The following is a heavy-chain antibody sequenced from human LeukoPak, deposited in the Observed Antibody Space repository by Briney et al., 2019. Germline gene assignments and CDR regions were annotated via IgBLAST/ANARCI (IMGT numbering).Heavy chain of an antibody. CDR1: GFTFSSYG. Sequence: PGGSLRLSCAASGFTFSSYGMHWVRQAPGKGLEWVAFIRYDGSNKYYAASVMGRFTISRDNSKNTLYLQMDSQRAEDTAVYYVTKGAARPTWGAPGYWGQGTLVTDSS. J-gene: IGHJ4*02. CDR2: IRYDGSNK. D-gene: IGHD3-16*01. V-gene: IGHV3-30*02. CDR3: TKGAARPTWGAPGY.